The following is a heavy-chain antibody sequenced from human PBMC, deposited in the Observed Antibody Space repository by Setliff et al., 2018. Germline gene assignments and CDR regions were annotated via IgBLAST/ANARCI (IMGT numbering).Heavy chain of an antibody. D-gene: IGHD2-2*01. CDR2: MSNDGSDK. Sequence: PGGSLRLSCEASGFSFEKYGMHWVRQAPGKGLEWVAVMSNDGSDKNYADSVKGRFTISRDNSKNTLYLQMNSLRAEDTAVYYCARTYCSDTSCYDYYCYMDVWGKGTTVTVSS. V-gene: IGHV3-30*06. CDR3: ARTYCSDTSCYDYYCYMDV. CDR1: GFSFEKYG. J-gene: IGHJ6*03.